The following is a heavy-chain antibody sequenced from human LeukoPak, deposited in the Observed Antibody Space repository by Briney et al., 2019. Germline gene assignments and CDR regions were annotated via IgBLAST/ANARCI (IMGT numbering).Heavy chain of an antibody. Sequence: GGSLRLSCAASGFTFSSYAMSWVRQAPGKGLEWVSAISGSGGSTYYADSVKGRFTISRDNSKNTLYLQMNSLGAEDTAVYYCAKDPEYCSSTSCYTDYWGQGTLVTVSS. D-gene: IGHD2-2*02. CDR1: GFTFSSYA. CDR3: AKDPEYCSSTSCYTDY. J-gene: IGHJ4*02. CDR2: ISGSGGST. V-gene: IGHV3-23*01.